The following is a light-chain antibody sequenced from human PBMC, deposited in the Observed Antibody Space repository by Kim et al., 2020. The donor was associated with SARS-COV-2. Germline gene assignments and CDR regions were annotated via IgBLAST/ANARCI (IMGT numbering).Light chain of an antibody. CDR3: SSYTSSSTYV. CDR1: SSDVGGYNY. CDR2: DVS. Sequence: GQSTTISRTGTSSDVGGYNYVSWYQQHPGKAPKLMIYDVSNRPSGVSNRFSGSKSGNTASLTISGLQAEDEADYYCSSYTSSSTYVFGTGTKVTVL. J-gene: IGLJ1*01. V-gene: IGLV2-14*03.